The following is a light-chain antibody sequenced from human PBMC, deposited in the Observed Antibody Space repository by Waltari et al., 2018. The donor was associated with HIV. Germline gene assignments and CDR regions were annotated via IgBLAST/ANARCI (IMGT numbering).Light chain of an antibody. V-gene: IGKV1-39*01. J-gene: IGKJ2*01. CDR3: QQSYSTPA. Sequence: DIQMTQSPSSLSASVGARVTITCRTSQSISSYLNWFHQKPGKAPKLLIYAASNLQSGVPSRFSGSGSGTDFTLTISSLQPEDFGTYYCQQSYSTPAFGQGTKLEIK. CDR1: QSISSY. CDR2: AAS.